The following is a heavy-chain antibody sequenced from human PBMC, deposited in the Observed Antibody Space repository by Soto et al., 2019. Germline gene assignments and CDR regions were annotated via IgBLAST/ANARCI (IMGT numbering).Heavy chain of an antibody. J-gene: IGHJ4*02. CDR3: ARARWSCFDY. Sequence: ASVSLRKASGYTFTSYAMHWVRQAPGQRLEWMGWINAGNGNTKYSQKFQGRVTITRDTSASTAYMELSSLRSEDTAVYYCARARWSCFDYWGQGTLVTVSS. V-gene: IGHV1-3*01. CDR2: INAGNGNT. D-gene: IGHD3-16*02. CDR1: GYTFTSYA.